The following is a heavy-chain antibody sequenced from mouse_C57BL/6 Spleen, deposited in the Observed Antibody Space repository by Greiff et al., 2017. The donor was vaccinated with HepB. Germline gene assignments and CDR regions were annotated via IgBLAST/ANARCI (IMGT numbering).Heavy chain of an antibody. CDR3: ARFYYYGSSDY. J-gene: IGHJ2*01. V-gene: IGHV1-82*01. CDR1: GYAFSSSW. CDR2: IYPGDGDT. D-gene: IGHD1-1*01. Sequence: QVQLQQSGPELVKPGASVKISCKASGYAFSSSWMNWVKQRPGKGLEWIGRIYPGDGDTNYNGKFKGKATLTADKSSSTAYMQLSSLTSEDSAVYYCARFYYYGSSDYWGQGTTLTVSS.